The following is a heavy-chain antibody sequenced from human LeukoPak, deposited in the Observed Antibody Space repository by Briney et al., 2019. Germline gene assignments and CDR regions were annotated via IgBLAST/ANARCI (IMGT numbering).Heavy chain of an antibody. CDR2: INHSGST. J-gene: IGHJ4*02. D-gene: IGHD3-10*01. V-gene: IGHV4-34*01. CDR3: AVTGSSLPFDY. CDR1: GGSFSGYY. Sequence: PSETLSLTCAVYGGSFSGYYWSWIRQPPGKGLEWIGEINHSGSTNYNPSLKSRVTISVDTSKNQFSLKLSSVTAADTAVYYCAVTGSSLPFDYWGQGTLVTVSS.